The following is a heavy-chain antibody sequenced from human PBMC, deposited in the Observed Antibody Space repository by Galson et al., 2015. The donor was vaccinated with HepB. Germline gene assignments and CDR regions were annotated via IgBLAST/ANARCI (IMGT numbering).Heavy chain of an antibody. D-gene: IGHD3-10*01. Sequence: SETLSLTCAVYGGSFSGYYWSWIRQPPGKGLEWIGEINHSGSTNYNPSLKSRVTISVDTSKKQFSLKLSSVTAADTAVYYCARGRGRGGFDLWGRGTLVTVSS. V-gene: IGHV4-34*01. CDR3: ARGRGRGGFDL. CDR2: INHSGST. CDR1: GGSFSGYY. J-gene: IGHJ2*01.